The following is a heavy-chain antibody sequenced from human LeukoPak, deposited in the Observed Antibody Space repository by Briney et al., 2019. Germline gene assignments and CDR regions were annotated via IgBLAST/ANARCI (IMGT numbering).Heavy chain of an antibody. CDR2: IKHSGST. V-gene: IGHV4-34*01. Sequence: SETLSLTCAVYGGSFSGYYWSWIRQPPGKGLEWIGEIKHSGSTNYNPSLKSRVTISVDTSKNQFSLKLSSVTAADTAVYYCARAGLGSSAGYWGQGTLVTVSS. D-gene: IGHD6-6*01. CDR1: GGSFSGYY. J-gene: IGHJ4*02. CDR3: ARAGLGSSAGY.